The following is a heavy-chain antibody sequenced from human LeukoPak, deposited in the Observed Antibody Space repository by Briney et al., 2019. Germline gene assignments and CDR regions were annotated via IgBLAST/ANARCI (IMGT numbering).Heavy chain of an antibody. J-gene: IGHJ3*02. CDR2: VSPYNGNT. CDR1: GYTFSSYG. Sequence: ASVKVSCKTSGYTFSSYGYSWVRQAPGQGLEWMGWVSPYNGNTRYQEKFQGRVTMTTDTSASTVYMELRSLRSDDTAVYYCARETRYIVTSKYNASDIWGQGTMVTVS. V-gene: IGHV1-18*01. D-gene: IGHD5-12*01. CDR3: ARETRYIVTSKYNASDI.